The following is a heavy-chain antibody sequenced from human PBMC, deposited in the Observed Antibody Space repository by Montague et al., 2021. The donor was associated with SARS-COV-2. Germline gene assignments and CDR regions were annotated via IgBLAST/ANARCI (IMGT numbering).Heavy chain of an antibody. CDR3: ARHPTTVTTFH. CDR1: GDSITSIIHY. J-gene: IGHJ4*02. Sequence: TLSLTCTVSGDSITSIIHYWGWIRQPPGKGLEWIASIFYTGTIYYNPSLKSRVTMSLDTSKSQFSLNLTSVTAADTAVYFCARHPTTVTTFHWGQGSLVNVSS. CDR2: IFYTGTI. V-gene: IGHV4-39*01. D-gene: IGHD4-17*01.